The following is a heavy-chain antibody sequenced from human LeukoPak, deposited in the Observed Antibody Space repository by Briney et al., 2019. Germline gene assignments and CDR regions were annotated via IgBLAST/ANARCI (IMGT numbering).Heavy chain of an antibody. Sequence: GGSLRLSCAASGFTFRSHVMGWVRQAPGKGLEWVSVITGSGDTRHYADSVKGRFTISRDNSKNMLYLQMSSLRADDTAVYYCAKTYSGYNYFDYWGQGTLVTVSS. D-gene: IGHD5-12*01. CDR3: AKTYSGYNYFDY. CDR1: GFTFRSHV. V-gene: IGHV3-23*01. J-gene: IGHJ4*02. CDR2: ITGSGDTR.